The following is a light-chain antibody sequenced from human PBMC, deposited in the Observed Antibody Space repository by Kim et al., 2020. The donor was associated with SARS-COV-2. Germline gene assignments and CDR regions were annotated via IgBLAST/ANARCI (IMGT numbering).Light chain of an antibody. CDR3: QAWGSSTAV. CDR2: EES. V-gene: IGLV3-1*01. J-gene: IGLJ2*01. CDR1: KLGDIY. Sequence: SMTPRQTGSFTCTGDKLGDIYVVWYQQKPSLPPGLVIYEESRRPSAIPERFSGSNSGNTATLNISGSQAMDEAVYYCQAWGSSTAVFGGGTTLTFL.